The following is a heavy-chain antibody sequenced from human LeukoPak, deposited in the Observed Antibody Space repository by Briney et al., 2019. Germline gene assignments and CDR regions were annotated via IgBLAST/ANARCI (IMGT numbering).Heavy chain of an antibody. D-gene: IGHD2-15*01. J-gene: IGHJ2*01. CDR2: IYYSGST. V-gene: IGHV4-59*01. Sequence: PSETLSLTCTVSGGSISSYYWSWIRQPPGKGLEWIGYIYYSGSTNYNPSLKSRVTISVDTSKNQFSLKLSSVTAADTAVYYCARVGYCSGGSCYWYFDLWGRGTLVTVSS. CDR3: ARVGYCSGGSCYWYFDL. CDR1: GGSISSYY.